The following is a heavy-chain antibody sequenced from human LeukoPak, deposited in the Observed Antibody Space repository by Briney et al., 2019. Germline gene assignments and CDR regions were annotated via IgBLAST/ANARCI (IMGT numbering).Heavy chain of an antibody. Sequence: SETLSLTCTVSGVSISSYYWSWIRQPAGKGLEWIVRISTSGSTNYNPSLKSRVTMSVDTSKNQFSLKLSSVTAADTAVYYCARDRYHYDSSGYYQLDYWGQGTLVTVSS. CDR3: ARDRYHYDSSGYYQLDY. D-gene: IGHD3-22*01. CDR1: GVSISSYY. J-gene: IGHJ4*02. CDR2: ISTSGST. V-gene: IGHV4-4*07.